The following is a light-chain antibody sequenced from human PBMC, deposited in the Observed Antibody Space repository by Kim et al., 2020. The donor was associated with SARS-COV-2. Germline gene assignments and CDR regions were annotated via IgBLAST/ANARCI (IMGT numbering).Light chain of an antibody. CDR1: SSDVGGYNY. Sequence: QSALTQPASVSGSPGQSITISCTGTSSDVGGYNYVSWYQQHPGKAPKLMIYDVSKRPSGVPNRFSGSKSGNTASLTISGLQAEDEADYYCSSYTSSSTYWVFGGGTQLTVL. V-gene: IGLV2-14*01. J-gene: IGLJ3*02. CDR2: DVS. CDR3: SSYTSSSTYWV.